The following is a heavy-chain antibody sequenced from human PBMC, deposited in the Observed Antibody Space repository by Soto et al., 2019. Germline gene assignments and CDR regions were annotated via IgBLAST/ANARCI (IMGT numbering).Heavy chain of an antibody. Sequence: SETLSSTCAVHGGSFSSNWWSWVRQPPGKGLGWFGEIYHSGSTNYNPSLKSRVTISLDKAKNQFSLKQSSVTAADTAVYYCATRGGGRHHLDFWGLGTLVTVSS. D-gene: IGHD2-15*01. J-gene: IGHJ4*02. CDR1: GGSFSSNW. CDR3: ATRGGGRHHLDF. CDR2: IYHSGST. V-gene: IGHV4-4*02.